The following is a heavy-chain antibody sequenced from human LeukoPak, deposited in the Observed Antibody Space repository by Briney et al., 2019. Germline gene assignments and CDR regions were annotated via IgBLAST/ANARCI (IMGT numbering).Heavy chain of an antibody. D-gene: IGHD6-19*01. J-gene: IGHJ4*02. V-gene: IGHV4-59*01. Sequence: SETPSLTCNVSGASISSYYWSWIRQPPGKGLEWIGYIYYSGSTNYNPSLKSRVTISVDTSKNQFSLKLSSVTAADTAVYYCARDRTSGWGFDYWGQGTLVTVSS. CDR1: GASISSYY. CDR2: IYYSGST. CDR3: ARDRTSGWGFDY.